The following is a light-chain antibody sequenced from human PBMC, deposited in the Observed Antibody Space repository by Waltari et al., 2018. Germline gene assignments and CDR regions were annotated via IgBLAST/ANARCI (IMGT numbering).Light chain of an antibody. CDR3: QTGGHGTWV. CDR2: VNSDGSH. Sequence: QLVLTQSPSASASLGASVKLTCTLSSGHSTNIIAWHQQQQEKGPRYLMKVNSDGSHSKGDQLPGRFSGSSSGAEHYLTISSLQSEDEADYYCQTGGHGTWVFGGGTKLTVL. V-gene: IGLV4-69*01. CDR1: SGHSTNI. J-gene: IGLJ3*02.